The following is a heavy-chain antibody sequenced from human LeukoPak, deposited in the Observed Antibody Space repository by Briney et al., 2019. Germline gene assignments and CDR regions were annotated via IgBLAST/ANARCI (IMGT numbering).Heavy chain of an antibody. V-gene: IGHV4-59*08. J-gene: IGHJ4*02. CDR3: ARGSSGWYMDY. Sequence: SETPSLTCNVSGGSISSYYWSWIRQPPGKGLEWIGYIYYSGSTNYNPSLKSRVTISVDTSKNQFSLKLSSVTAADTAVYYCARGSSGWYMDYWGQGTLVTVSS. CDR2: IYYSGST. CDR1: GGSISSYY. D-gene: IGHD6-19*01.